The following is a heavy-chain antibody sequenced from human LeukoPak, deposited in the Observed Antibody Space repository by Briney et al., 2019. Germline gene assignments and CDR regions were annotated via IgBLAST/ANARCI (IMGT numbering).Heavy chain of an antibody. J-gene: IGHJ4*02. CDR1: GFTFSTYA. D-gene: IGHD6-13*01. V-gene: IGHV3-23*01. CDR3: ASRYSSSWTPHY. Sequence: GGSLRLSCAASGFTFSTYAMSWVRQAPGKGLEWVSAISGSGGSTYYADSVKGRFTISRDNSKNTLYLQMNSLRAEDTAVYYCASRYSSSWTPHYWGQGTLVTVSS. CDR2: ISGSGGST.